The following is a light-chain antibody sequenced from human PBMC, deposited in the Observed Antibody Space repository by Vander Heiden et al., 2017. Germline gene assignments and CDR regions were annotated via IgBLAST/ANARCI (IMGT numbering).Light chain of an antibody. J-gene: IGLJ2*01. CDR3: LLSYSGARAGV. Sequence: QAVVTQEPSLTVSPGGTVTLTCGSSTGPVTSGHYPFWFQQRPGQAPRTLIYHTSSKYSWTPARFSGSLLGGKAALTLSGALPEDEAEYYCLLSYSGARAGVFGGGTKLTVL. V-gene: IGLV7-46*01. CDR1: TGPVTSGHY. CDR2: HTS.